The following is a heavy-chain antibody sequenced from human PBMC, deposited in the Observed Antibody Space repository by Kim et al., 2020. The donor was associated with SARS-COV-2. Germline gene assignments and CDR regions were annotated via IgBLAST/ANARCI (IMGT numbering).Heavy chain of an antibody. V-gene: IGHV3-66*01. J-gene: IGHJ4*01. CDR3: ATNLAAAGAV. CDR1: GFTVSSNY. CDR2: IYGGDKT. D-gene: IGHD6-13*01. Sequence: GGSLRLSCAASGFTVSSNYMSWLRQAPGKRLEWLSVIYGGDKTYYVESVKGRLTISRDHSKNTVYLQMSSLRVEDTAVYYCATNLAAAGAVCGDGTL.